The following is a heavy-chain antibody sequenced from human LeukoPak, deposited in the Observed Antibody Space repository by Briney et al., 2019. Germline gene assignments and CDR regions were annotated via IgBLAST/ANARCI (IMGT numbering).Heavy chain of an antibody. CDR3: ARDLRYCSSTSCYGGFSFDY. J-gene: IGHJ4*02. CDR1: GGTFSSYA. Sequence: GASVKVSCKASGGTFSSYAISWVRQAPGQGLEWMGGIIPIFGTANYAQKFQGRVTITTDESTSTAYMELSSLRSEDTAVYYCARDLRYCSSTSCYGGFSFDYWGQGTLVTVSS. D-gene: IGHD2-2*01. CDR2: IIPIFGTA. V-gene: IGHV1-69*05.